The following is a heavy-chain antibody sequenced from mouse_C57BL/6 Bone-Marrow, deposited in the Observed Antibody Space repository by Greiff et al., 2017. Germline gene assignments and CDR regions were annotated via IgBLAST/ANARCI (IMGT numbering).Heavy chain of an antibody. CDR2: IRSKSNNYAT. J-gene: IGHJ3*01. V-gene: IGHV10-1*01. D-gene: IGHD2-5*01. Sequence: EVKLMESGGGLVQPKGSLKLSCAASGFSFNTYAMNWVRQAPGKGLEWVARIRSKSNNYATYYADSVKDRFTISRDDSESMLYLQMNNLKTEDAAMYYCVGGTLYSNHSWFAYWGQGNLVTVSA. CDR1: GFSFNTYA. CDR3: VGGTLYSNHSWFAY.